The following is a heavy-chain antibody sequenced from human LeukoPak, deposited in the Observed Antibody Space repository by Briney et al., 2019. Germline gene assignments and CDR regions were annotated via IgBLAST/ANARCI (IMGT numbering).Heavy chain of an antibody. CDR3: ARSGCGGDCHDAFDI. J-gene: IGHJ3*02. Sequence: ASVKVSCKASGYTFTGYYMHWVRQAPGQGLEWMGWINPNSGGTNYAQKFQGRVTMTRDTSISTAYMELSRLRSDDTAVYYCARSGCGGDCHDAFDIWGQGTMVTVSS. D-gene: IGHD2-21*01. CDR2: INPNSGGT. V-gene: IGHV1-2*02. CDR1: GYTFTGYY.